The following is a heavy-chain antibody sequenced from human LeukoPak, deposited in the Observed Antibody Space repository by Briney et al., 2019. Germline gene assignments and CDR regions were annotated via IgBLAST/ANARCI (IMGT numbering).Heavy chain of an antibody. CDR1: GYSENFYG. V-gene: IGHV1-18*01. CDR2: ISAQHGQT. J-gene: IGHJ4*02. D-gene: IGHD2-8*01. CDR3: AGSLGYCTSNVCYLKY. Sequence: GASVKLSCKTSGYSENFYGITWVRQVAGQGLEWMGWISAQHGQTEYAPNSQDRVTMTTDTYTNTTYMELRSLRSDDTAVYYCAGSLGYCTSNVCYLKYWGQGTLVTVSS.